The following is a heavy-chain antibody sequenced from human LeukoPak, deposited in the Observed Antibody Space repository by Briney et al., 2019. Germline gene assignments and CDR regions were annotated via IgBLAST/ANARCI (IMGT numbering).Heavy chain of an antibody. J-gene: IGHJ4*02. D-gene: IGHD3-10*01. Sequence: GGSLRLSCAASGFTFDDYAMHWVRQAPGKGLEWVGRIKSKVDGGTTDYAAPVKGRFTISRDDSKTTVYLQMNSLRAEDTAVYYCARGFDNYYALPGGYWGQGTLVTVSS. CDR1: GFTFDDYA. CDR2: IKSKVDGGTT. V-gene: IGHV3-15*01. CDR3: ARGFDNYYALPGGY.